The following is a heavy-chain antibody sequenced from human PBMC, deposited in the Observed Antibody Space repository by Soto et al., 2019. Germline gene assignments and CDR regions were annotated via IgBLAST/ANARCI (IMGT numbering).Heavy chain of an antibody. Sequence: SETLSLTCTVSGGSIISYFWTWIRQSPGKGLQWIGYVHYSGNTNYNPSLKSRVTMSVDTSKNQFSLRLTSVTAADTAVYYCARMNQLAPKRNAFDIWGQGTMVTVSS. CDR2: VHYSGNT. CDR1: GGSIISYF. V-gene: IGHV4-59*01. D-gene: IGHD1-1*01. CDR3: ARMNQLAPKRNAFDI. J-gene: IGHJ3*02.